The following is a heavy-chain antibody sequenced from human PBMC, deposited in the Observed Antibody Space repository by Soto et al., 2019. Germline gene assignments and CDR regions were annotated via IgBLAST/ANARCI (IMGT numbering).Heavy chain of an antibody. CDR3: ARYIVVVPAAMNNWFDP. Sequence: SETLSLTCTVSGGSISSYYWSWIRQPPGKGLEWIGYIYYSGSTNYNPSLKSRVTISVDTSKNQFSLKLSSVTAADTAVYYCARYIVVVPAAMNNWFDPWGQGTLVTVSS. V-gene: IGHV4-59*08. CDR2: IYYSGST. CDR1: GGSISSYY. D-gene: IGHD2-2*01. J-gene: IGHJ5*02.